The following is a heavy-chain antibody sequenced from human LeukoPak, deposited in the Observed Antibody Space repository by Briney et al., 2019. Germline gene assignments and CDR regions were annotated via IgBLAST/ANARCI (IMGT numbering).Heavy chain of an antibody. V-gene: IGHV3-74*01. CDR2: IKNDGSFT. CDR3: ARSDYLTN. Sequence: PGGSLRLSCAVSGFTFSSYWMDWVRQVPGKGLVWVSRIKNDGSFTNYADSVKGRFTISRDNAKNTLHLQMNSLRAEDTAVYYCARSDYLTNWGQGTLVTVSS. CDR1: GFTFSSYW. J-gene: IGHJ4*02. D-gene: IGHD4-17*01.